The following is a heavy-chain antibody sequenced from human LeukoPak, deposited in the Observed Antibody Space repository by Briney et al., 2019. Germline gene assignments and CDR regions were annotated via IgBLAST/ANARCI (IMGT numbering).Heavy chain of an antibody. CDR2: IHYSGST. CDR3: ARATTVLYWYFGL. Sequence: SETLSLTCSVSGGSISSSSYYWGWIRQPPGKGLEWIGSIHYSGSTYYNPSLKSRVTISVDTSKNQFSLKLSSVAAADTAVYYCARATTVLYWYFGLWGRGTLVTVSS. J-gene: IGHJ2*01. D-gene: IGHD1-26*01. CDR1: GGSISSSSYY. V-gene: IGHV4-39*01.